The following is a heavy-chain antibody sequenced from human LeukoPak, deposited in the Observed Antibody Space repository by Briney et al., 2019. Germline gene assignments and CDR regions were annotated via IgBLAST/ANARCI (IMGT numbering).Heavy chain of an antibody. CDR1: GFTFSSYS. CDR3: AIGSSGSFSFDY. J-gene: IGHJ4*02. V-gene: IGHV3-21*01. Sequence: GGSLRLSCAASGFTFSSYSMNWVRQAPGKGLEWVSSISSSSSYIYYADSVKGRFTISRDNAKNSLYLQMNSLRAEDTAVYYCAIGSSGSFSFDYWGQGTLVTVSS. CDR2: ISSSSSYI. D-gene: IGHD3-10*01.